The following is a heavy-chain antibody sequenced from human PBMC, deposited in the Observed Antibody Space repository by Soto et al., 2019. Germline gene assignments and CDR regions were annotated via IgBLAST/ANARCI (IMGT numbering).Heavy chain of an antibody. CDR3: ARGTGMVRGVRRDYYYYMDV. CDR1: GGSFSGYY. V-gene: IGHV4-34*01. CDR2: INHSGST. J-gene: IGHJ6*03. D-gene: IGHD3-10*01. Sequence: SETLSLTCAVYGGSFSGYYWSWIRQPPGKGLEWIGEINHSGSTNYNPSLKSRVTISVDTSKNPFSLKLSSVTAADTAVYYCARGTGMVRGVRRDYYYYMDVWGKGTTVTVSS.